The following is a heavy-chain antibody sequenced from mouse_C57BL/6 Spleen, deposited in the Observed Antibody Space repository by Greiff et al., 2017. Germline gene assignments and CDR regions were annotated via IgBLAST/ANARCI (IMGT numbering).Heavy chain of an antibody. CDR1: GYSITSGYD. J-gene: IGHJ1*03. Sequence: EVQLQESGPGMVKPSQSLSLTCTVTGYSITSGYDWHWIRHFPGNKLEWMGYISYSGSTNYNPSLKSRISITHDTSKNHFFLKLNSVTTEDTATYYCARGNGGNDDGYYGWYFDVWGTGTTVTVSS. CDR2: ISYSGST. V-gene: IGHV3-1*01. CDR3: ARGNGGNDDGYYGWYFDV. D-gene: IGHD2-3*01.